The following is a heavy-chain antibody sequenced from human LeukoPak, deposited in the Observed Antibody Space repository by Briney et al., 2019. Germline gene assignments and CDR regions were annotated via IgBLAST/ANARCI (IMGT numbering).Heavy chain of an antibody. J-gene: IGHJ4*02. V-gene: IGHV3-30-3*01. CDR1: GFTFSSYA. D-gene: IGHD3-22*01. Sequence: GGSLRLSCAASGFTFSSYAMHWVRQAPGKGLEWVAVISYDGSNKYYADSVKGRFTISRDNSKNTLYLQMNSLRAEDAAVYYCARGYDSVGIDYWGQGTLVTVSS. CDR2: ISYDGSNK. CDR3: ARGYDSVGIDY.